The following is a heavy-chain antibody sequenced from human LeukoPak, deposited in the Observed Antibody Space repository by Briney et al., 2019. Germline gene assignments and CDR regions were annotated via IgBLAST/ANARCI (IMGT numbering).Heavy chain of an antibody. Sequence: GGSLRLSCAGTGFTFNNYPMSWVRQAPGKGLEWVSAITSSGDSTYYADSVRGRFTISRDNSKNTLYLQMNTLRAEDRAVYYCAKENPVGGTNYFDYWGQGTLVTVSS. CDR3: AKENPVGGTNYFDY. CDR1: GFTFNNYP. CDR2: ITSSGDST. D-gene: IGHD1-26*01. J-gene: IGHJ4*02. V-gene: IGHV3-23*01.